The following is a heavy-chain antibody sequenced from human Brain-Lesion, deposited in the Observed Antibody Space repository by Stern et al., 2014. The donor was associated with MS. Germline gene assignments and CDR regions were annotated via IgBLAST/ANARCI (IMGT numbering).Heavy chain of an antibody. CDR1: GGSMNSRPYY. CDR3: AREGETSDFFPFDY. J-gene: IGHJ4*02. V-gene: IGHV4-61*02. D-gene: IGHD3/OR15-3a*01. Sequence: QLQLQESGPGLVKPSQTLSLTCTVSGGSMNSRPYYWNWLRQPAGKALEWIGRIYISGSTNYNPSLESRVTISIDTSKNQLSLKLRFVTAADTAVYYCAREGETSDFFPFDYWGQGAQVIVSS. CDR2: IYISGST.